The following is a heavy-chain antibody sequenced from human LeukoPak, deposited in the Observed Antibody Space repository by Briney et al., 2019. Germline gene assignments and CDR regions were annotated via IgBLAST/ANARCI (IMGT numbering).Heavy chain of an antibody. CDR1: GGSISSYY. Sequence: SETLSLTCTVSGGSISSYYWSWIRQPPGKGREWIGYIYYSGSTNYNPSLKSRVTISVDTSKNQFSLKLSSVTAADTAVYYCASWSSSWYGALDIWGQGTMVTVSS. J-gene: IGHJ3*02. CDR2: IYYSGST. D-gene: IGHD6-13*01. V-gene: IGHV4-59*13. CDR3: ASWSSSWYGALDI.